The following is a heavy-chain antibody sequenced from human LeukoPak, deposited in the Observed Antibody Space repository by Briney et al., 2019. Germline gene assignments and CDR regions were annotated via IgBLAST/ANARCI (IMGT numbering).Heavy chain of an antibody. CDR3: AKGHLPGYSSGWYYFDY. Sequence: GGSLRLSCAASGFTFSSYGMHWVRQAPGKGLEWVAVISYDGSNKYYADSVKGRFTISRDNTKNTLYVQMNSLRAEDTAVYYCAKGHLPGYSSGWYYFDYWGQGTLVTVSS. J-gene: IGHJ4*02. CDR2: ISYDGSNK. CDR1: GFTFSSYG. V-gene: IGHV3-30*18. D-gene: IGHD6-19*01.